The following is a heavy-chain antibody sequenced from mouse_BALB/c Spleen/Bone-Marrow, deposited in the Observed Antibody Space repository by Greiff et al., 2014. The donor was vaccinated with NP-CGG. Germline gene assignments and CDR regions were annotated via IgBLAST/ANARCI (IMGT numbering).Heavy chain of an antibody. D-gene: IGHD2-14*01. Sequence: QVQLQQSGAKLVRPGVSVKISCKGSGYTSTDHAMHWVKRSHAKSLEWIGLISGYYGDAIYNQKFKGKATMTVDKSSSTAYMELARLTSEDSAIYYCARSGKVRNAMDYWGQGTSVTVSS. J-gene: IGHJ4*01. CDR2: ISGYYGDA. CDR3: ARSGKVRNAMDY. CDR1: GYTSTDHA. V-gene: IGHV1S137*01.